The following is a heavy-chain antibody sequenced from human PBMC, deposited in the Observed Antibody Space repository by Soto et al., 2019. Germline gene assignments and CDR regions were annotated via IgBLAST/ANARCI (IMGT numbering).Heavy chain of an antibody. CDR2: INAGNGNT. CDR1: GYTFTSYA. D-gene: IGHD5-18*01. V-gene: IGHV1-3*01. Sequence: GASVKVSCKASGYTFTSYAMHWVRQAPGQRLEWMGWINAGNGNTKYSQKFQGRVTITRDTSASTAYMELSSLRSEDTAVYYCARILSDTAMDPLDYWGQGTLVTLSS. CDR3: ARILSDTAMDPLDY. J-gene: IGHJ4*02.